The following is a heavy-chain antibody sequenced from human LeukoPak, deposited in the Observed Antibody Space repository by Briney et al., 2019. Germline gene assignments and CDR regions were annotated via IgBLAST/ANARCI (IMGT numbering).Heavy chain of an antibody. Sequence: ASVKVSCKASGYTFTNHYVHCVRQAPGQGLEWMGIINPLSGSTTYAQKFQGRVTMTRDTSTSTVYVQLNSLTSEDTAVYFCARDPTGYYYFDYWGQGTLVTVSS. CDR3: ARDPTGYYYFDY. CDR2: INPLSGST. V-gene: IGHV1-46*01. J-gene: IGHJ4*02. CDR1: GYTFTNHY. D-gene: IGHD3-9*01.